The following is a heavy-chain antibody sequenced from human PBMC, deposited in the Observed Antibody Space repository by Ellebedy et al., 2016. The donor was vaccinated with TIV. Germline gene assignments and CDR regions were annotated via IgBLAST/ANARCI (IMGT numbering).Heavy chain of an antibody. D-gene: IGHD3-10*01. CDR2: INPNSGDT. CDR1: GYTFTDYY. CDR3: ARDFRRSGSSNYYYGMDV. V-gene: IGHV1-2*02. Sequence: AASVKVSCKASGYTFTDYYMHWVRQAPGQGLEWMGWINPNSGDTKYAQKFQGRVTMTRDTSISTAYMELNSLGSDDTAVYYCARDFRRSGSSNYYYGMDVWGQGTTVTVSS. J-gene: IGHJ6*02.